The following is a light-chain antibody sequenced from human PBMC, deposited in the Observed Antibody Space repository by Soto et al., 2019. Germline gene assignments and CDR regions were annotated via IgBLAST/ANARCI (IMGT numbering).Light chain of an antibody. Sequence: DIQMTQSPSTLSASVGDRVTITCRASQSISSWLAWYQQKPGKAPKLLIYDASSLESGVPSRFSSSGSGTEFTLTISSLQPDDFATYYCQQYNSYSRTFGQGTKVDIK. J-gene: IGKJ1*01. V-gene: IGKV1-5*01. CDR2: DAS. CDR3: QQYNSYSRT. CDR1: QSISSW.